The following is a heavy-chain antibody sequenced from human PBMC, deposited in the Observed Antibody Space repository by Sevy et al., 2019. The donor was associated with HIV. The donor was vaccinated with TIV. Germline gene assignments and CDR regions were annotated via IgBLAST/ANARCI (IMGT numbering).Heavy chain of an antibody. J-gene: IGHJ4*02. Sequence: GGSLRLSCAASGFTFSSYEMNWVRQAPGKGLEWVSYISNGGTTISYSDSVRGRFTISRDNARNSLYPQMNSLRGEDTAVYYCARDLPPSATTVAHFDHWGQGTLVTVSS. CDR3: ARDLPPSATTVAHFDH. CDR2: ISNGGTTI. CDR1: GFTFSSYE. V-gene: IGHV3-48*03. D-gene: IGHD4-17*01.